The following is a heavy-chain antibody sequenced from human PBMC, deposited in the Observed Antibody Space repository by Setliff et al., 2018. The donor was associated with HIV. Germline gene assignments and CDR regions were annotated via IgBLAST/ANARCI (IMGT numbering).Heavy chain of an antibody. J-gene: IGHJ3*02. V-gene: IGHV4-61*09. CDR3: ARRESYYDILTGRVSDGFDI. Sequence: SETLSLTCTVSGGSVSSGSFYWSWIRQPAGKGLEWIGQIYTSGSTNYNPSLRSRVTISVDTSKNQFSLKLNSVTAADTAVYYCARRESYYDILTGRVSDGFDIWGQGTMGTVS. D-gene: IGHD3-9*01. CDR1: GGSVSSGSFY. CDR2: IYTSGST.